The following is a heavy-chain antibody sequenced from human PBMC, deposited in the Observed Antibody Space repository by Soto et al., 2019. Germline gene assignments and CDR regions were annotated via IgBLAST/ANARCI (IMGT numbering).Heavy chain of an antibody. D-gene: IGHD2-2*01. J-gene: IGHJ6*02. Sequence: QVQLVQSGAEVKKPGSSVKVSCKASGGTFSSYAISWVRQAPGQGLEWMGGIIPIFGTANYAQKFQGRVTITADESTSXXYXEXXSLRSEDTAVYYCARVTDIVLVPARYHYYYYGMDVWGQGTTVTVSS. CDR3: ARVTDIVLVPARYHYYYYGMDV. CDR1: GGTFSSYA. V-gene: IGHV1-69*12. CDR2: IIPIFGTA.